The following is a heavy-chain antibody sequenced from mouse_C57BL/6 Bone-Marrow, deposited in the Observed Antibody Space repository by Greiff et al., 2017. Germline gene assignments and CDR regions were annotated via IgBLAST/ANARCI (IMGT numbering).Heavy chain of an antibody. D-gene: IGHD1-1*02. Sequence: EVQRVESGPGLVKPSQSLSLTCSVTGYSITSGYYWNWIRQFPGNKLEWMGYISYDGSNNYNPSLKNRISITRETSKNQFFLKLNSVTTEDTATYYCARHGPSMDYWGQGTSVTVSS. CDR2: ISYDGSN. J-gene: IGHJ4*01. CDR3: ARHGPSMDY. V-gene: IGHV3-6*01. CDR1: GYSITSGYY.